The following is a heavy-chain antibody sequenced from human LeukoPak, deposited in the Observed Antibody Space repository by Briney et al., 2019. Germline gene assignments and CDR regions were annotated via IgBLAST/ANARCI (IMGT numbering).Heavy chain of an antibody. CDR3: AIDRGPVDY. CDR1: GFIFSSDR. CDR2: ISTDSSDI. V-gene: IGHV3-21*05. Sequence: GGSLRLSCAASGFIFSSDRMNWVRQAPGKGLEWVTYISTDSSDIQYADSVRGRLTISRDNAKTSLYLQLNSLRGEDTAVYYCAIDRGPVDYWGQGTRVTVSS. D-gene: IGHD3-10*01. J-gene: IGHJ4*02.